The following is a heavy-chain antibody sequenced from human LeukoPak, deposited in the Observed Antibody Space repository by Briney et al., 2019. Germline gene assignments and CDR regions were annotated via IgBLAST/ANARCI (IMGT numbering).Heavy chain of an antibody. D-gene: IGHD3-22*01. CDR1: GGSISSSNW. V-gene: IGHV4-4*02. CDR3: ARTMVVITTWAFDI. J-gene: IGHJ3*02. Sequence: SETLSLTCAVSGGSISSSNWWSWVRHPPGKGLEWIGEIYHSGSTNYNPSLKSGVTISVDKSKNQFSLKLSSVTAADTAVYYCARTMVVITTWAFDIWGQGTMVTVSS. CDR2: IYHSGST.